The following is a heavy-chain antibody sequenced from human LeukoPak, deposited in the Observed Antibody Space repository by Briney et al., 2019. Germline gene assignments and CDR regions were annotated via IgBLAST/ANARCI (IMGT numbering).Heavy chain of an antibody. Sequence: KESGPTLVKPTQTLTLTCTFSGFSLSTSGVGVGWIRQPPGKALEWLALIYWDDDRRYSPSLKSRLTITKDTSKNQVVLTMTNMDPVDTATYYCSTNNYDSSGYRERGVFDIWGQGTMVTVSS. V-gene: IGHV2-5*02. CDR1: GFSLSTSGVG. CDR3: STNNYDSSGYRERGVFDI. J-gene: IGHJ3*02. CDR2: IYWDDDR. D-gene: IGHD3-22*01.